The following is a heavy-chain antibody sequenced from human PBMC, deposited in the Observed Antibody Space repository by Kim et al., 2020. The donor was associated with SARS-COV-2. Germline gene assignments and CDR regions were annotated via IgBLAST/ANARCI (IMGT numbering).Heavy chain of an antibody. D-gene: IGHD3-3*01. CDR1: GGSISSSSYY. J-gene: IGHJ5*02. CDR2: IYYSGST. V-gene: IGHV4-39*01. Sequence: SETLSLTCTVSGGSISSSSYYWGWIRQPPGKGLEWIGSIYYSGSTYYNPSLKSRVTISVDTSKNQFSLKLSSVTAADTAVYYCASGYDFWSGLSAGWFDPWGQGTLVTVSS. CDR3: ASGYDFWSGLSAGWFDP.